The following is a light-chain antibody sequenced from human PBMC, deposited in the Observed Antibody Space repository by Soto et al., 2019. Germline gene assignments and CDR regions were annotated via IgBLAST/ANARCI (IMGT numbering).Light chain of an antibody. CDR1: QSVSSY. V-gene: IGKV3-11*01. J-gene: IGKJ4*01. Sequence: EIVLTQSPATLSLSPGERATLSCRASQSVSSYLAWYQQKPGQAPRLLIYDASSRATGIPGRFSGGGSGTDFTLTISSLEPEDFAVYYCQQRSTWPLTFGGGTKVEIK. CDR3: QQRSTWPLT. CDR2: DAS.